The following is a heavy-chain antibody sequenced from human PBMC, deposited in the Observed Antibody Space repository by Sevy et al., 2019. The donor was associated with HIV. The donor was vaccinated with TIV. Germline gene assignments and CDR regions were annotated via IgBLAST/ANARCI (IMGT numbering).Heavy chain of an antibody. CDR1: GGSISSGGYY. V-gene: IGHV4-31*03. CDR3: ARTIRGYRYGLDY. D-gene: IGHD5-18*01. J-gene: IGHJ4*02. Sequence: SETLSLTCTVSGGSISSGGYYWSWIRQHPGKGLEWIGYIYYSGSTYYNPSLKSRVTISVDTSKNQFSLKLSSVTAADTAVYYCARTIRGYRYGLDYWGPGTLVTVSS. CDR2: IYYSGST.